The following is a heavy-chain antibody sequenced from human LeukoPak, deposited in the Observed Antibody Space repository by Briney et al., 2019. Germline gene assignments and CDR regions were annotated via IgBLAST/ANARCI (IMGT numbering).Heavy chain of an antibody. Sequence: GGSLRLSCAASGFTFSSYSMHWVRQAPGKGLEWVAVIWYDGSNKYYADSVKGRCTISRDNSKNTLYLQMNSLRAEDTAVYYCAKAANDYGDYVLDYWGQGTLVTVSS. D-gene: IGHD4-17*01. CDR3: AKAANDYGDYVLDY. CDR1: GFTFSSYS. V-gene: IGHV3-33*06. J-gene: IGHJ4*02. CDR2: IWYDGSNK.